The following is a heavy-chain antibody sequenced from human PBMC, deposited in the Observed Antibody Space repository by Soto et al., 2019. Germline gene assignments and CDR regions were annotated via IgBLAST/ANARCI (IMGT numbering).Heavy chain of an antibody. D-gene: IGHD3-10*01. CDR2: IYSGGSR. J-gene: IGHJ4*02. CDR1: GFSVSGNY. Sequence: EVQLVESGGGLIQPGGSLRLSCEVSGFSVSGNYMSWVRQAPGKGLDWVSVIYSGGSRYYADSVRGRFTISRDESQNTLYLQMNNLRAEDTAVYYCVRSMMVRGVLFDLWGRGSLVSVSS. V-gene: IGHV3-53*01. CDR3: VRSMMVRGVLFDL.